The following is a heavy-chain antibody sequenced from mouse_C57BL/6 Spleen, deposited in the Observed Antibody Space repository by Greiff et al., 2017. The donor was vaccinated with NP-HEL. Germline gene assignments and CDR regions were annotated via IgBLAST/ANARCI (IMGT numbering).Heavy chain of an antibody. CDR2: IHPNSGST. CDR3: ARYDYDGYYAMDY. CDR1: GYTFTSYW. J-gene: IGHJ4*01. Sequence: QVQLQQSGAELVKPGASVKLSCKASGYTFTSYWMHWVKQRPGQGLEWIGMIHPNSGSTNYNEKFKSKATLTVDKSSSTAYMQLSSLTSEDSAVYYCARYDYDGYYAMDYWGQGTSVTVSS. D-gene: IGHD2-4*01. V-gene: IGHV1-64*01.